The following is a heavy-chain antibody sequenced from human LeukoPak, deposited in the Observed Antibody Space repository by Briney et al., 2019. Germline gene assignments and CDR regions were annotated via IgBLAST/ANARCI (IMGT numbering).Heavy chain of an antibody. Sequence: GGSLRLSCAASGFAFNADWMSWVRQAPGKGLEWVANINRNGSEKYYVDSVKGRFTISRDNAKNSQYLQMNALTVEDTAVYYCARDLGGGPPGYWGQGTLVSVSS. CDR1: GFAFNADW. J-gene: IGHJ4*02. CDR2: INRNGSEK. CDR3: ARDLGGGPPGY. D-gene: IGHD4-23*01. V-gene: IGHV3-7*01.